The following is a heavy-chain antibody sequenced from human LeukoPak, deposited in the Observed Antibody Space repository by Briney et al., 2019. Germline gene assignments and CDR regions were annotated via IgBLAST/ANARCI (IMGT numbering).Heavy chain of an antibody. CDR2: ISYDGSNK. V-gene: IGHV3-30*04. Sequence: PGGSLRLSCAASGFTFSSYAMHWVRQAPGKGLEWVAVISYDGSNKYYADSVKGRFTISRDNSKNTLYLQMNSLRAEDTAVYYCARQKRGLPYYYYYYMDVWGKGTTVTISS. CDR1: GFTFSSYA. J-gene: IGHJ6*03. D-gene: IGHD3-10*01. CDR3: ARQKRGLPYYYYYYMDV.